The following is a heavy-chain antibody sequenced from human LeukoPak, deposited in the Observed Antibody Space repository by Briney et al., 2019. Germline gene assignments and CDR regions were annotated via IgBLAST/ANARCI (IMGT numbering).Heavy chain of an antibody. V-gene: IGHV3-21*05. CDR2: ISGSSGII. CDR1: GFTFNTYT. CDR3: ARGEQQLDY. D-gene: IGHD6-13*01. J-gene: IGHJ4*02. Sequence: GGSLRLSCAASGFTFNTYTMNWVRQAPGKGLEWVSYISGSSGIIDYADSVRGRFTISRDNAKNSLYLQMNSLRAEDTAVYYCARGEQQLDYWGQGALVTVSS.